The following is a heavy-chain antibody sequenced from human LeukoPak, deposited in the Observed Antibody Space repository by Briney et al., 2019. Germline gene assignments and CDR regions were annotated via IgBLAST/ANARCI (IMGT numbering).Heavy chain of an antibody. V-gene: IGHV3-33*08. CDR2: VWYDGCKR. CDR3: SRDAYSGVSCFDC. CDR1: VFSFHPYG. D-gene: IGHD2-15*01. Sequence: GGSVRLSRATSVFSFHPYGLLWVRQAPGKALEWVAVVWYDGCKRYYPDSAKRRYTISRDNSKNKLYLQMNTLSCDDSGVYYFSRDAYSGVSCFDCWGERTLVTHSS. J-gene: IGHJ4*02.